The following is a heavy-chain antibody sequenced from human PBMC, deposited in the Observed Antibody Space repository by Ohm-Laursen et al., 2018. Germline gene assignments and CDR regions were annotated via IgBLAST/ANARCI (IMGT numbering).Heavy chain of an antibody. CDR2: IYTGGST. D-gene: IGHD2-21*02. V-gene: IGHV3-53*01. J-gene: IGHJ4*02. CDR1: GFIVSSTY. Sequence: SLRLSCAAAGFIVSSTYMDWVRQAPGKGLEYVAVIYTGGSTDCADSVKGRFTISRDNSKNTLYLQMNSLRVEDTAVYYCVGEGDGTSYQWWGQGTLVTVSS. CDR3: VGEGDGTSYQW.